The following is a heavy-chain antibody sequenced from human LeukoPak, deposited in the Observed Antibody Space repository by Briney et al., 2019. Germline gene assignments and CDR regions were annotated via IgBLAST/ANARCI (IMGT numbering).Heavy chain of an antibody. D-gene: IGHD1-7*01. V-gene: IGHV4-34*01. Sequence: PSETLSLTCAVHGGSFSGYYWSWIRQPPGKGLEWIGEINHSGSTNYNPSLKSRVAISVDMSKNQFSLKLSSVTAADTAVYYCARGLRITGTTRRPAFNWFDPWGQGTLVTVSS. CDR2: INHSGST. CDR1: GGSFSGYY. J-gene: IGHJ5*02. CDR3: ARGLRITGTTRRPAFNWFDP.